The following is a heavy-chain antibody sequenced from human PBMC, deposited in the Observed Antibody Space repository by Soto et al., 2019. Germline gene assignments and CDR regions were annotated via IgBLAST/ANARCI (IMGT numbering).Heavy chain of an antibody. CDR2: IYYSGST. CDR1: GGSISSYY. J-gene: IGHJ4*02. CDR3: ARGRRGDYYDSRGYYSRFYYFDY. V-gene: IGHV4-59*01. Sequence: SETLSLTCTVSGGSISSYYWSWIRQPPGKGLEWIGYIYYSGSTNYNPSLKSRVTISVDTSKNQFSLKLSSVTAADTAVYYCARGRRGDYYDSRGYYSRFYYFDYWGQGTLVTVSS. D-gene: IGHD3-22*01.